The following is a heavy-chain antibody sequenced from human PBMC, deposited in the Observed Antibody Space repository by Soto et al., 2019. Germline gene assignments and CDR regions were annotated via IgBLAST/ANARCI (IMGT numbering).Heavy chain of an antibody. Sequence: GGSLGLSCAASGVAVTNYVFHWVRQAPGKGLEWVAHISNDGTKKFYADSVKGRFTISRDNSETTVYLHLTSLRPDDTALFYCARDVAMPTGLGLGYWGQGTLVTVSS. CDR1: GVAVTNYV. J-gene: IGHJ4*02. CDR3: ARDVAMPTGLGLGY. V-gene: IGHV3-30*03. CDR2: ISNDGTKK. D-gene: IGHD4-4*01.